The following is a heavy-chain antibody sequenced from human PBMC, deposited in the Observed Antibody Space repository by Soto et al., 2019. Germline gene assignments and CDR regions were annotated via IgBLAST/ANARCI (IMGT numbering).Heavy chain of an antibody. CDR2: IYPGDSDT. Sequence: GESLNLSCKGSGYSFTSYWIGWVRQLPGKGLEWMGSIYPGDSDTRYSPSFQGQVTISADKSISTAYPQWSSLKASEAVMYYCATRGSSWYGQSMDVWGQGTTVTVSS. CDR1: GYSFTSYW. V-gene: IGHV5-51*01. J-gene: IGHJ6*02. D-gene: IGHD6-13*01. CDR3: ATRGSSWYGQSMDV.